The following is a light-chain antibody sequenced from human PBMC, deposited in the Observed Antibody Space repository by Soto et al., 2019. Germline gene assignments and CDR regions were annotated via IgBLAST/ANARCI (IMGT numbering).Light chain of an antibody. V-gene: IGKV1-39*01. J-gene: IGKJ5*01. CDR3: QQSDSTPIT. CDR2: AAS. Sequence: DIQMTQSPSSLSASVGDRVTITCRASQSIRSYLNWYQQKPGKAPKVLIYAASSLQSGVPSRFSGSGSGTDVTLTISSLQPEDFATYYCQQSDSTPITFGQGTRLEIK. CDR1: QSIRSY.